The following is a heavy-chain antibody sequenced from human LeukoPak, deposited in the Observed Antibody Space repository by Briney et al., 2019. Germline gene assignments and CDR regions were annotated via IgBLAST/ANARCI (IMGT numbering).Heavy chain of an antibody. CDR1: GYTFTSYY. D-gene: IGHD5-18*01. J-gene: IGHJ6*03. V-gene: IGHV1-2*02. Sequence: ASVKASCKASGYTFTSYYMHWVRQAPGQGLEWMGWINPNSGGTNYAQKFQGRVTMTRDTSISTAYMELSRLRSDDTAVYYCARSRAMAAYYYYYYMDVWGKGTTVTVSS. CDR3: ARSRAMAAYYYYYYMDV. CDR2: INPNSGGT.